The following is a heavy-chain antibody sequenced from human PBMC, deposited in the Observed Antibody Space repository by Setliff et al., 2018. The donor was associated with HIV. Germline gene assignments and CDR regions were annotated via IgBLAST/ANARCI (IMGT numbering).Heavy chain of an antibody. CDR1: GYIFSTYW. CDR2: IYPGDSDT. D-gene: IGHD3-16*01. V-gene: IGHV5-51*01. Sequence: GESLKISCKASGYIFSTYWIAWVRQMPGKGLEWMGIIYPGDSDTRYSPSFQGQVTISADKSISTAYLQWSSLKVSDTAMYYCARLWHENWGGVDYWGQGTLVTVS. CDR3: ARLWHENWGGVDY. J-gene: IGHJ4*02.